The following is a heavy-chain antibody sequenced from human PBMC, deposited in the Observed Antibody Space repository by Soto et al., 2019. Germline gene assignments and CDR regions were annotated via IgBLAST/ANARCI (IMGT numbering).Heavy chain of an antibody. CDR2: ISTYTGNT. CDR3: ARGYYCGSGRPTPGGMDV. Sequence: QVHLVQSGAEVKKPGASVKVSCKASGYTFTNYDINWVRQAPGQGLEWMGWISTYTGNTNYAQKHQGRGTMTTDTSTSTAYMELRSLRSDDTAVYYCARGYYCGSGRPTPGGMDVWGQGTTVTVSS. V-gene: IGHV1-18*01. CDR1: GYTFTNYD. J-gene: IGHJ6*02. D-gene: IGHD3-10*01.